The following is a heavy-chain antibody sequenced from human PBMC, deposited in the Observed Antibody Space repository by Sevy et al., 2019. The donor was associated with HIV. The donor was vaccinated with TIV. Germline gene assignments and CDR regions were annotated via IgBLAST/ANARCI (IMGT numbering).Heavy chain of an antibody. D-gene: IGHD4-17*01. CDR3: ARDGGTMTTPGSFDI. Sequence: SETLSLTCAVSGVSISSGAYSWNWIRQPPGKGLEWIGYIYHTGNTYYNPFLKSRTTISLDRSKNQFSLRLSSVTAADTAVYFCARDGGTMTTPGSFDIWGQGTMVTVSS. CDR1: GVSISSGAYS. J-gene: IGHJ3*02. CDR2: IYHTGNT. V-gene: IGHV4-30-2*01.